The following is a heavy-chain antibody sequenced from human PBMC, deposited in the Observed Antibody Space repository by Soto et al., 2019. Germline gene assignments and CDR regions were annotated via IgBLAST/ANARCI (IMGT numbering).Heavy chain of an antibody. J-gene: IGHJ4*02. D-gene: IGHD1-26*01. V-gene: IGHV4-31*03. CDR3: ARWVGATSFDY. CDR2: IYYSGST. CDR1: GGSIXSGGYY. Sequence: SETLSLTCTFSGGSIXSGGYYLSWIRQHPGKGLEWIGYIYYSGSTYYNPSLKSRVTISVDTSKNQFSLKLSSVTAADTAVYYCARWVGATSFDYWGQGTLVTVSS.